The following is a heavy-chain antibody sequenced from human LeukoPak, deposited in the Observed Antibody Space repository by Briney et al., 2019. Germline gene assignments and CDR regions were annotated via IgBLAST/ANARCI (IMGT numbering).Heavy chain of an antibody. D-gene: IGHD5-18*01. J-gene: IGHJ3*02. CDR1: GGSISSYY. CDR2: IYYSGST. V-gene: IGHV4-59*08. Sequence: PSETLSLTCTVSGGSISSYYWSWIRQPPGKGLEWIGYIYYSGSTNYNPSLKGRVTISVDTSKNQFSLKLSSVTAADTAVYYCARRGTAMVSDAFDIWGQGTMVTVSS. CDR3: ARRGTAMVSDAFDI.